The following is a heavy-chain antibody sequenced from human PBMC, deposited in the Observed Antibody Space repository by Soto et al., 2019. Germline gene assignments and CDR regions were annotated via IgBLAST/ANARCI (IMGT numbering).Heavy chain of an antibody. CDR2: IYHSGST. Sequence: QLQLQESGSGRVKPSQTLSLTCAVSGGSISSGGYSWSWIRQPPGKGLEWIGYIYHSGSTYYNPSRKSRVTISVDRSKNQFSLKLSSMTAADTAVYYCAAGGGLPRYYWGQGTLVTVSS. CDR1: GGSISSGGYS. D-gene: IGHD5-12*01. CDR3: AAGGGLPRYY. V-gene: IGHV4-30-2*01. J-gene: IGHJ4*02.